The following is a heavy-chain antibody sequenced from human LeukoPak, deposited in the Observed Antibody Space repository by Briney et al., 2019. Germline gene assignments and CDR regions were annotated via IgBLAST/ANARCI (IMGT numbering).Heavy chain of an antibody. J-gene: IGHJ3*02. Sequence: SVKVSCKASGGTFSSYTLSWVRQAPGQGLEWMGRIIPILGIVNYAQQFQGRVTIIADKSTNTAYMEQSSLRSEDTAVYYCARAYDSSGYYDAFDIWGQGTMVTVSS. CDR2: IIPILGIV. CDR1: GGTFSSYT. CDR3: ARAYDSSGYYDAFDI. D-gene: IGHD3-22*01. V-gene: IGHV1-69*02.